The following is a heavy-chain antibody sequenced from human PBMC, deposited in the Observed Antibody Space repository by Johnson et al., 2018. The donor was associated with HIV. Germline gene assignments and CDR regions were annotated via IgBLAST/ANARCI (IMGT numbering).Heavy chain of an antibody. CDR1: GFTFDDYG. CDR3: SRDRLWFGESDAFDI. D-gene: IGHD3-10*01. J-gene: IGHJ3*02. CDR2: INWNGGST. Sequence: MLLVESGGGVVRPGGSLRLSCAASGFTFDDYGMSWVRQAPGKGLEWVSGINWNGGSTGYADSVKGRFTISRDNAKNSLYLQMNSLRAEDTAVYYCSRDRLWFGESDAFDIWGQGTMVTFSS. V-gene: IGHV3-20*04.